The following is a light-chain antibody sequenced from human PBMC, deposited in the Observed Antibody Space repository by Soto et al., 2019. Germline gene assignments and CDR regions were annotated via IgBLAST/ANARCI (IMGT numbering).Light chain of an antibody. Sequence: QAVVTQPPSASGTPGQRVTLACSGSNSNIGRNTVNWYRQLPGTAPKLLVFSTDQRPSGVPDRFSGSKSGTSASLAISGRQSEDEAEYYCAAWDDNLNGPVFGGGTQLTVL. V-gene: IGLV1-44*01. J-gene: IGLJ7*01. CDR2: STD. CDR3: AAWDDNLNGPV. CDR1: NSNIGRNT.